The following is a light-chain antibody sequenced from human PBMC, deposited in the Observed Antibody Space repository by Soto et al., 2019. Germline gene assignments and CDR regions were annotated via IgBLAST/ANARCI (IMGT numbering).Light chain of an antibody. Sequence: QSALTQPASVSGSPGQSITISCTGTSSDVGAYNYVSWYQHHPGKAPKHMIYDVANRPSGVSNRFSGSKSGNTASLTISGLHAEDEADYYCSSYTIRSTVVFGGVTKLTVL. CDR2: DVA. CDR3: SSYTIRSTVV. J-gene: IGLJ2*01. V-gene: IGLV2-14*03. CDR1: SSDVGAYNY.